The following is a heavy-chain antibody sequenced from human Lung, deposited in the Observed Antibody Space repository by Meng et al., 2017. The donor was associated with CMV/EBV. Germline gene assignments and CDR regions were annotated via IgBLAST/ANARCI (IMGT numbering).Heavy chain of an antibody. D-gene: IGHD1-26*01. J-gene: IGHJ5*02. CDR2: IEDNGSGV. CDR1: GFTFSNFW. CDR3: YMGHYSGA. Sequence: GGSLRLSCAASGFTFSNFWMNWVRQAPGKGLEWVANIEDNGSGVYYVDSVKRRFTISRDNARNALYLQMDSLRVEDTAVYYCYMGHYSGAWGQGTLVTVSS. V-gene: IGHV3-7*01.